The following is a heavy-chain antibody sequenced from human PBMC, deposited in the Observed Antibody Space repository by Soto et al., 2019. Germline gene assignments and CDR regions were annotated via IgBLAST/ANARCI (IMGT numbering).Heavy chain of an antibody. J-gene: IGHJ4*02. V-gene: IGHV1-18*01. D-gene: IGHD3-16*01. CDR1: GYSFTAYA. CDR2: IGTSTGIT. Sequence: QVQLLQSGAEVKKPGASVKVSCKTSGYSFTAYAIIWMRQAPGQGLERVGWIGTSTGITSYAQELQGRVAVTMDTSTNSAYMELTSLRSDDTAVYYCAREKNWGCEYWGQGTLITVSS. CDR3: AREKNWGCEY.